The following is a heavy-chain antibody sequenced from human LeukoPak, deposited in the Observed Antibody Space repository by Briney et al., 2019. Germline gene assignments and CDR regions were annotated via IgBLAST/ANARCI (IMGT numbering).Heavy chain of an antibody. D-gene: IGHD3-10*01. CDR1: GFTFDDYA. Sequence: PGRSLRLSCAAPGFTFDDYAMHWVRQAPGKGLEWVSGISWSSDSIGYADSVKGRFAISRDNAKNSLYLQMHSLRTEDTAFYYCAKDSSDYYGSGTYSASFQHWGQGTLVTVSS. V-gene: IGHV3-9*01. J-gene: IGHJ1*01. CDR3: AKDSSDYYGSGTYSASFQH. CDR2: ISWSSDSI.